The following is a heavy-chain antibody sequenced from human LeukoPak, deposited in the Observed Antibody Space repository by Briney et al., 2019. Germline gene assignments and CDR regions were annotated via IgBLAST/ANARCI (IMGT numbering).Heavy chain of an antibody. V-gene: IGHV1-24*01. CDR3: ATGLRFLEWLLPFDY. CDR1: GYTLTELS. J-gene: IGHJ4*02. CDR2: FDPEDGET. D-gene: IGHD3-3*01. Sequence: ASVKVSCKVSGYTLTELSMHWVRQAPGKGLEWMGGFDPEDGETIYAQKFQGRVTMTEDTSTDTAYMELSSLRSEDTAVYYCATGLRFLEWLLPFDYWGQGTLVTVSS.